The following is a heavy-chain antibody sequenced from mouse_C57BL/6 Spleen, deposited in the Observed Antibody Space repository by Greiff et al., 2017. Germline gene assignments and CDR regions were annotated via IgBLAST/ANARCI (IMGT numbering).Heavy chain of an antibody. CDR1: GYAFTNYL. CDR3: ARSVGSDSAWFAY. Sequence: QVQLQQSGAELVRPGTSVKVSCKASGYAFTNYLIEWVKQRPGQGLEWLGVINPGSGGTNYNEKFKGKATLTADKSSSTAYLQLSSLTSEDSAVYFCARSVGSDSAWFAYWGQGTLVTVSA. CDR2: INPGSGGT. J-gene: IGHJ3*01. D-gene: IGHD1-1*01. V-gene: IGHV1-54*01.